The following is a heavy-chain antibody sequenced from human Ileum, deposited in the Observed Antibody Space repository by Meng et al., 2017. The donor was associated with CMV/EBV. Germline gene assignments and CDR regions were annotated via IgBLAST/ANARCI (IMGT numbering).Heavy chain of an antibody. V-gene: IGHV3-74*01. Sequence: SCAASGFSFSNYWMHWVRQAPGKGLQWVSRIKSDGSGISYADSVKGRFTISRDNAKNTLYLQMNSLGAEDTAVYYCTRDEPDYWGQGTPVTVSS. CDR1: GFSFSNYW. CDR3: TRDEPDY. CDR2: IKSDGSGI. D-gene: IGHD1-14*01. J-gene: IGHJ4*02.